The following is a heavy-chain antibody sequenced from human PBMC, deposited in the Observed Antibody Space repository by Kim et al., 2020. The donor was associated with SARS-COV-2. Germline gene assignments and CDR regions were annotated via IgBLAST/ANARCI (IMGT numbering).Heavy chain of an antibody. Sequence: GGSLRLSCAASGFNFNDFYMSWIRQGPGKRLEYVSYISSSSDYTNYADSVKGRFTISRDNAKNSLYLHMNSLRAEDTAVYYCASGAVWGQGTTVTVSS. CDR2: ISSSSDYT. CDR1: GFNFNDFY. V-gene: IGHV3-11*03. J-gene: IGHJ3*01. CDR3: ASGAV. D-gene: IGHD3-10*01.